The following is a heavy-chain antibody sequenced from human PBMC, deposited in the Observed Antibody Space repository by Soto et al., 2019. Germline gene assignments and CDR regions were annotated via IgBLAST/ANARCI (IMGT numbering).Heavy chain of an antibody. D-gene: IGHD6-19*01. CDR3: VKDFSEPYYYYGMDV. CDR1: GFTFDDYA. J-gene: IGHJ6*02. Sequence: GGSLRLCCAASGFTFDDYAMHGVRQAPGKGLEWVSGISWNSGSIGYADSVKGRFTISRDNAKNSLYLQMNSLRAEDTALYYCVKDFSEPYYYYGMDVWGQGTTVTVSS. CDR2: ISWNSGSI. V-gene: IGHV3-9*01.